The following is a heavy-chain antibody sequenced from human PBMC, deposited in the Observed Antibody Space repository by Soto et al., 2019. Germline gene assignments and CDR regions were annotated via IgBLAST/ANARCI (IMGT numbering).Heavy chain of an antibody. D-gene: IGHD5-12*01. CDR3: SRGKRWLQFRTKRYGMDV. Sequence: QVQLQQWGAGLLKPSETLSLTCAVYGGSFSGYYWSWIRQPPGKGLEWIGEINHSGSTNYNPSLKSRVPTSVVTSKNHFSLKLSSVTAADTAVYYCSRGKRWLQFRTKRYGMDVWGQGTTVTVSS. J-gene: IGHJ6*02. CDR1: GGSFSGYY. CDR2: INHSGST. V-gene: IGHV4-34*01.